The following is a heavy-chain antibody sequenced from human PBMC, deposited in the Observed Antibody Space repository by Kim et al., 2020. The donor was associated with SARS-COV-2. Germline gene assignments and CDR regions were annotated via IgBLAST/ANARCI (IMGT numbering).Heavy chain of an antibody. CDR1: GFTFSSYS. J-gene: IGHJ6*02. Sequence: GGSLRLSCAASGFTFSSYSMNWVRQAPGKGLEWVSSISSSSSYIYYADSVKGRFTIARDNAKNSLYLQMNSLRAEDTAVYYCARDGRYSYGFEHAKYYYYYYGMDVWGQGTTVTVSS. CDR2: ISSSSSYI. CDR3: ARDGRYSYGFEHAKYYYYYYGMDV. D-gene: IGHD5-18*01. V-gene: IGHV3-21*01.